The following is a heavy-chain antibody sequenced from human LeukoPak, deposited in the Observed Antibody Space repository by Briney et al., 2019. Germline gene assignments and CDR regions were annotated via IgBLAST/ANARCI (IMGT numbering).Heavy chain of an antibody. CDR2: IYSGGST. V-gene: IGHV3-53*01. Sequence: PGGSLRLSCAASGFTVSSNYMSWVRQAPGKGLEWVSVIYSGGSTYYADSVKGRFTISRDNSKNTLYLQMNSLRAEDTAVYYCARDRDYYDSSGLGYFDYWGQGTLVTVSS. CDR3: ARDRDYYDSSGLGYFDY. D-gene: IGHD3-22*01. J-gene: IGHJ4*02. CDR1: GFTVSSNY.